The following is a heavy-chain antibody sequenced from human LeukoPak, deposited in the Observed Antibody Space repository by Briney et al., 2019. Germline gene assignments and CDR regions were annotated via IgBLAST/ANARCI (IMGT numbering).Heavy chain of an antibody. Sequence: SETLSLTCTVSGGSISSGDYYWSWIRQPPGKGLEWIGYIYYSGSTYHNPSLKSRVTISVDTSKNQFSLKLSSVTAADTAVYYCARGVVVGPNYYYGMDVWGQGTTVTVSS. V-gene: IGHV4-30-4*01. D-gene: IGHD2-15*01. J-gene: IGHJ6*02. CDR2: IYYSGST. CDR3: ARGVVVGPNYYYGMDV. CDR1: GGSISSGDYY.